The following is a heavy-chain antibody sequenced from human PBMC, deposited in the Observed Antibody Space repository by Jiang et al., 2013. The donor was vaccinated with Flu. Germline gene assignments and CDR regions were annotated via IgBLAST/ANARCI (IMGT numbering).Heavy chain of an antibody. D-gene: IGHD4-17*01. Sequence: LLKPSETLSLTCAVYGGSFSGYYWSWIRQPPGKGLEWIGEINHSGSTNYNPSLKSRVTISVDTSKNQFSLKLSSVTAADTAVYYCARVKRGSSTVTTFGPFDYWGQGTLVTVSS. CDR3: ARVKRGSSTVTTFGPFDY. CDR1: GGSFSGYY. J-gene: IGHJ4*02. V-gene: IGHV4-34*01. CDR2: INHSGST.